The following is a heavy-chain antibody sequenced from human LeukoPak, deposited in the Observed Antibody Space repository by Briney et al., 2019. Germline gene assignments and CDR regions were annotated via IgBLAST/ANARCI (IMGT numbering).Heavy chain of an antibody. CDR2: INHSGST. CDR1: VDSISSSKW. D-gene: IGHD3-10*01. J-gene: IGHJ6*02. CDR3: ASFGVDYYGMDV. Sequence: SETLSLTCAVFVDSISSSKWWSWVRQAPGKGLEWIGEINHSGSTNYNPSLKSRVTISVDTSKNQFSLKLSSVTAADTAVYYCASFGVDYYGMDVWGQGTTVTVSS. V-gene: IGHV4-4*02.